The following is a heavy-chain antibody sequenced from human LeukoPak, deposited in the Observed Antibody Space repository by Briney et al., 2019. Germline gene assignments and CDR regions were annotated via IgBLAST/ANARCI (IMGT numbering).Heavy chain of an antibody. D-gene: IGHD5-18*01. CDR1: GFTFSSYS. J-gene: IGHJ4*02. CDR2: ISMHGNI. V-gene: IGHV3-21*06. Sequence: GGSLRLSCAASGFTFSSYSMNWVRQARGKGLEWVSSISMHGNIFYADSVRGRFTISRDNAKNSLYLQMNTRTAEHTAVYFCARELSNQLNLHSWRQATLVSVPS. CDR3: ARELSNQLNLHS.